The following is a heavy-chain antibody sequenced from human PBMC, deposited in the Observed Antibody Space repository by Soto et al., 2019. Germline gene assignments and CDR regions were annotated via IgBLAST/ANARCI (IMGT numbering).Heavy chain of an antibody. D-gene: IGHD2-21*01. CDR1: GGSISSSNW. J-gene: IGHJ4*02. CDR2: VHYTGSA. Sequence: SETLSLTCAVSGGSISSSNWWNWVRQPPGKGLEWIGEVHYTGSASYNPSLKGRATISVDRSKNQFSLELTSVTAADTAVYYCARVVFPRPLRLHYFDYWGQGTLVTVSS. V-gene: IGHV4-4*02. CDR3: ARVVFPRPLRLHYFDY.